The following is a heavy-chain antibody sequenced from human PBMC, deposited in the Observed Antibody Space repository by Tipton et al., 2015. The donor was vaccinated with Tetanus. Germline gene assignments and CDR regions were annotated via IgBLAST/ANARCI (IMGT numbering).Heavy chain of an antibody. CDR1: GFTFSSFA. CDR2: ISDSGGTT. V-gene: IGHV3-23*01. CDR3: AKEVDVSSGWRNFDY. Sequence: SLRLSCAASGFTFSSFAMSWVRQAPGKGLEWVSSISDSGGTTYCAGSVKGRFTLSRDNSKYTLFLHMDPLRAEDTAVYYCAKEVDVSSGWRNFDYWGQGTLVTVSS. D-gene: IGHD6-19*01. J-gene: IGHJ4*02.